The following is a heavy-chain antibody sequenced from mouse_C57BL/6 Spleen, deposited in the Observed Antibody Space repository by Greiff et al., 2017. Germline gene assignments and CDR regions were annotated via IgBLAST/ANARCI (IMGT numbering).Heavy chain of an antibody. J-gene: IGHJ3*01. V-gene: IGHV1-61*01. D-gene: IGHD4-1*01. CDR3: AREGTDWAWFAY. CDR1: GYTFTSYW. Sequence: QVQLKQPGAELVRPGSSVKLSCKASGYTFTSYWMDWVKQRPGQGLEWIGNIYPSDSETHYNQKFKDKATLTVDKSSSTAYMQLSSLTSEDSAVYYCAREGTDWAWFAYWGQGTLVTVSA. CDR2: IYPSDSET.